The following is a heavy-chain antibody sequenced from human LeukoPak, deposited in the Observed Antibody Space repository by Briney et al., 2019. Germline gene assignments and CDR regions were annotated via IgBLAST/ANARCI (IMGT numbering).Heavy chain of an antibody. CDR2: INPNSGGT. Sequence: GASVKVSCKASGYTFTGYYMHWVRQAPGQGLEWMGWINPNSGGTNYAQKFQGRVTMTRDTSISTAYMELSRLRSDDTAVYYCARDSTYCSSTSCPGDYWGQGTLVTVSS. V-gene: IGHV1-2*02. CDR1: GYTFTGYY. CDR3: ARDSTYCSSTSCPGDY. J-gene: IGHJ4*02. D-gene: IGHD2-2*01.